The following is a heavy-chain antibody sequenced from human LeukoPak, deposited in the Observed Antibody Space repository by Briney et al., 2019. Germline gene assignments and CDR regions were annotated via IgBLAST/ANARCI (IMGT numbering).Heavy chain of an antibody. D-gene: IGHD3-22*01. J-gene: IGHJ4*02. CDR3: ARSYYYDSSGYYYFDY. V-gene: IGHV1-69*04. Sequence: GASVKVSCKASGYTFTSYAMNWVRQAPGQGLEWMGRIIPILGIANYAQKFQGRVTITADKSTSTAYMELSSLRSEDTAVYYCARSYYYDSSGYYYFDYWGQGTLVTVSS. CDR1: GYTFTSYA. CDR2: IIPILGIA.